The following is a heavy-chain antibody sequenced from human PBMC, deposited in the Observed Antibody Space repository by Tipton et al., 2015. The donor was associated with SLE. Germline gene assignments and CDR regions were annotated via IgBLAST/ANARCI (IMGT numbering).Heavy chain of an antibody. D-gene: IGHD3-22*01. Sequence: SLRLSCVASGFTFKSYEMNWVRQAPGRDLEWISYISTDSSNLYYSDSVQGRFTISRDNAENSLYLQMNSLRAEDTAIYYCARAPGHFDRSGYYSYYFDYWGQGTLVTVSS. V-gene: IGHV3-48*03. CDR1: GFTFKSYE. CDR3: ARAPGHFDRSGYYSYYFDY. J-gene: IGHJ4*02. CDR2: ISTDSSNL.